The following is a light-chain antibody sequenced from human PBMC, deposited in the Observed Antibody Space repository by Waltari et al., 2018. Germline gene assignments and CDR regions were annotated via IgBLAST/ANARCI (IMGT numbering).Light chain of an antibody. V-gene: IGKV1-12*01. Sequence: DIQMTQSPSSVSASGGARVTITCRARQDTNKWLAWFQQTPGKAPKLLIYAGSSLQSGVPSRFSGSGSGADFTLTISTLQPEDSATYYCQQAHSFPYSFGQGTKLEIK. J-gene: IGKJ2*03. CDR3: QQAHSFPYS. CDR2: AGS. CDR1: QDTNKW.